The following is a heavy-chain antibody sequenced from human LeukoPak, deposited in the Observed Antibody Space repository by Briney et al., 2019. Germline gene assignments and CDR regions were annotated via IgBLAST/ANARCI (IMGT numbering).Heavy chain of an antibody. V-gene: IGHV4-4*02. CDR1: GGSISSSNW. CDR3: ARDYSSEYGTEYYFDY. CDR2: IYHSGST. D-gene: IGHD2-15*01. J-gene: IGHJ4*02. Sequence: SETLSLTCAVSGGSISSSNWWSWVRQPPGKGLEWIGEIYHSGSTNYNPSLKSRVTISVDKSKNQFSLKLSSVTAADTTVYYCARDYSSEYGTEYYFDYWGQGTLVTVSS.